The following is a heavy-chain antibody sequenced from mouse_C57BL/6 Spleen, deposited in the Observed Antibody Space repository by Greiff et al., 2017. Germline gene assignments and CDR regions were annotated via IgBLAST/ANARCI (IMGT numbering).Heavy chain of an antibody. CDR3: ARYKTFDY. J-gene: IGHJ2*01. Sequence: EVQLQESGGGLVQPGGSLSLSCAASGFTFTDYYMSWVRQPPGKALEWLGFIRNKANGYTTEYSASVKGRFTISRDNSPSILYLQMNALRADDSATYYCARYKTFDYWGQGTTLTVSS. V-gene: IGHV7-3*01. CDR2: IRNKANGYTT. CDR1: GFTFTDYY.